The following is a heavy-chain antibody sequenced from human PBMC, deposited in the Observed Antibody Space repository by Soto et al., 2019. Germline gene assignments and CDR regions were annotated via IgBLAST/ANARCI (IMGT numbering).Heavy chain of an antibody. Sequence: LRLSCAASGFTFSSYGMHWVRQAPGKGLEWVAVISYDGSNKYYADSVKGRFTISRDNSKNTLYLQMNSLRAEDTAVYYCAKVKYDILTGYPIDYWGQGTLVTVSS. J-gene: IGHJ4*02. CDR2: ISYDGSNK. CDR1: GFTFSSYG. V-gene: IGHV3-30*18. CDR3: AKVKYDILTGYPIDY. D-gene: IGHD3-9*01.